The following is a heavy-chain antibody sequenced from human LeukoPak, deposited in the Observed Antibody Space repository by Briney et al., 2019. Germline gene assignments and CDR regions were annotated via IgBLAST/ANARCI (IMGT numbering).Heavy chain of an antibody. CDR1: GLTFSGCA. CDR3: ARRVQPNAGPFDS. CDR2: ISGDGAKT. Sequence: GRSLRLSCAASGLTFSGCALSWVRQAPGKGLEWVAGISGDGAKTYYADSVKARFTISRDNSKNTLFLQMDRLRAEDTAVYYCARRVQPNAGPFDSWGQGTLASVS. J-gene: IGHJ4*02. D-gene: IGHD3-10*01. V-gene: IGHV3-23*01.